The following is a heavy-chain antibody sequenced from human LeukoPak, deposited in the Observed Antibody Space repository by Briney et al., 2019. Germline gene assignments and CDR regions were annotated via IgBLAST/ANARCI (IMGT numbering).Heavy chain of an antibody. Sequence: GGSLRLSCAASGFTFSSYSMNWVRQAPGKGLEWVSSISSSSSYIYYADSVKGRFTISRDNAKNSLHLQMNSLRAEDTAVYYCARGITGTRLFDYWGQGTLVTVSS. CDR1: GFTFSSYS. CDR2: ISSSSSYI. CDR3: ARGITGTRLFDY. J-gene: IGHJ4*02. V-gene: IGHV3-21*01. D-gene: IGHD1-7*01.